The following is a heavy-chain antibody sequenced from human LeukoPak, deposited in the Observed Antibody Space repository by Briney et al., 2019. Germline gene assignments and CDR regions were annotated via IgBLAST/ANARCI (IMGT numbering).Heavy chain of an antibody. V-gene: IGHV1-69*01. CDR3: ARGDDTRYCSGGSCYRRLDV. D-gene: IGHD2-15*01. Sequence: SVTVSCKASGGTFSSYAISWVRQAPGQGLEWMGGIIPIFGTANYAQKFQGRVTITADESTSTAYMELSSLRSEDTAVYYCARGDDTRYCSGGSCYRRLDVWGKGTTVTVSS. CDR2: IIPIFGTA. CDR1: GGTFSSYA. J-gene: IGHJ6*04.